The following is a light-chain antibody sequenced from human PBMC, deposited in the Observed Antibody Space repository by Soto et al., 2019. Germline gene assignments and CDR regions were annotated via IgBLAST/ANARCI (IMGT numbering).Light chain of an antibody. CDR3: QQYSSSRT. V-gene: IGKV3-20*01. Sequence: EIVLTQSPGTLSLSPGERATLPCRASQSVSSSYLAWYQQKPGQAPRLLIYGASSRATGIPDRFSGSGSGTDFTLTISRLEPEDFAVYYCQQYSSSRTFGQGTRWISN. J-gene: IGKJ1*01. CDR1: QSVSSSY. CDR2: GAS.